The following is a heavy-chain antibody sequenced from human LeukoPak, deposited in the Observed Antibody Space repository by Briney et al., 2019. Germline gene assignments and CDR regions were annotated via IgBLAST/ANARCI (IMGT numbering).Heavy chain of an antibody. Sequence: EASVKVSCKASGYTFTSYYMHCVRQAPGQGLERLGVINPSVGSTTNAQRFQGRVTMTRDTSTSTVYMELSSLRSEDTAVYYCAKAYGDYFEDWGQGTLVTVSS. CDR1: GYTFTSYY. D-gene: IGHD4-17*01. CDR3: AKAYGDYFED. J-gene: IGHJ4*02. V-gene: IGHV1-46*01. CDR2: INPSVGST.